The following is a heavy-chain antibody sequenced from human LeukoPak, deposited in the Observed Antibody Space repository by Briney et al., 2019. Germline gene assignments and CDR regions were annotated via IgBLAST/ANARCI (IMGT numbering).Heavy chain of an antibody. J-gene: IGHJ6*02. V-gene: IGHV4-34*01. CDR2: INHSGST. Sequence: SETLSLTCAVYGGSLSGYYWSWIRQPPGKGLEWIGEINHSGSTNYNPSLKSRVTISVDTSKNQFSLKLSSVTAADTAVYYCKYYYYGMDVWGQGTTVTVSS. CDR3: KYYYYGMDV. CDR1: GGSLSGYY.